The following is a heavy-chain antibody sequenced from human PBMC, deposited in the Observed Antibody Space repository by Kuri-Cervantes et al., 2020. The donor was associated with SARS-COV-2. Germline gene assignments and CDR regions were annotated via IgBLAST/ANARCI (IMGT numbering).Heavy chain of an antibody. Sequence: SQTLSLTCAVYGGSFSGYYWSWIRQPPGKGLEGIGEINHSGSTNYNPSLKSRVTISVDTSKNQFSLKLSSVTAADTAVYYCARAGVGHDAFDIWGQGTMVTVSS. CDR2: INHSGST. D-gene: IGHD3-10*01. V-gene: IGHV4-34*01. CDR1: GGSFSGYY. J-gene: IGHJ3*02. CDR3: ARAGVGHDAFDI.